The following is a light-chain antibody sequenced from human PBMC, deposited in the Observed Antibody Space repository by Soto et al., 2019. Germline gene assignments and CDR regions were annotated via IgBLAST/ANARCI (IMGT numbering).Light chain of an antibody. CDR3: QQYGSSPPYT. J-gene: IGKJ2*01. V-gene: IGKV3-20*01. CDR1: QSISSNF. Sequence: EIVLTQSPGTLSMSPGERVTLSCRASQSISSNFSAWYQQKPGQAPRLLIYGASSRATGIPDRFSGSGSGTDFTLSINRLEPEDFAVYYCQQYGSSPPYTFGQGTKLEIK. CDR2: GAS.